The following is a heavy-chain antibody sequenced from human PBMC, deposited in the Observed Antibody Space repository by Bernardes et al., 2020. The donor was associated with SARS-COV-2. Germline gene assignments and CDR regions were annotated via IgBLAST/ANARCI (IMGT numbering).Heavy chain of an antibody. J-gene: IGHJ4*02. CDR1: GFAFSDSN. CDR3: TRQEMSPGDS. CDR2: IRTNRNAYAT. V-gene: IGHV3-73*01. D-gene: IGHD3-10*01. Sequence: GGSLRLSCVASGFAFSDSNVHWVRQTSVKGLEWIGRIRTNRNAYATAYLPSVKGRFTIFRDDSRNTAYLQMNNLKSDDSAVYYCTRQEMSPGDSWGQGTLVTVSS.